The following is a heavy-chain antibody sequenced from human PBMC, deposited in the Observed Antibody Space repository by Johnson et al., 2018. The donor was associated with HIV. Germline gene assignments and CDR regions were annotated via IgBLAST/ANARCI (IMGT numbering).Heavy chain of an antibody. V-gene: IGHV3-15*01. CDR3: WAQWTVITFGGPTAFDI. J-gene: IGHJ3*02. D-gene: IGHD3-16*01. Sequence: VQLVESGGGLVKPGGSLRLSCAASGFTLTNAWMNWVRQGPGKGLEWVGRVKSKGDGGTTDYAAPVKGRFSISRDDSRNTLHMQMNGLKTEDTGGYYCWAQWTVITFGGPTAFDIWGQGTVVTVSS. CDR1: GFTLTNAW. CDR2: VKSKGDGGTT.